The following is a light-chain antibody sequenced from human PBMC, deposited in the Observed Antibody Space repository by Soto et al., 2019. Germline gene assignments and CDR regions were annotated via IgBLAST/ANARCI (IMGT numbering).Light chain of an antibody. J-gene: IGLJ1*01. CDR1: SSDVGGYNY. CDR3: SSYTSSSTRV. Sequence: ALTQPASVSGSPGQSITISCTGTSSDVGGYNYVSWYQHHPGKAPELMIFEVSNRPSGVSHRFSGSKSGNTASLTISGLQTEDEGDYYCSSYTSSSTRVFGTGTKVTV. CDR2: EVS. V-gene: IGLV2-14*01.